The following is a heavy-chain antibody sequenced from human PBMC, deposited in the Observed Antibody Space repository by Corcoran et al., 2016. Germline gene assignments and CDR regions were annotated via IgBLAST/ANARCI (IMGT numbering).Heavy chain of an antibody. CDR3: ATETGTGGSFDY. D-gene: IGHD2-8*02. Sequence: QVKLQESGSGLVNPSESLSLTCTVSGGSFSSYYWSWIRQPPGKGLEWIGYIYYSGSTNYNPSLKSRVTISVDPCKNQFSLKLSSVTAADTAVYCCATETGTGGSFDYWGQGSLVTGSS. J-gene: IGHJ4*02. CDR1: GGSFSSYY. CDR2: IYYSGST. V-gene: IGHV4-59*01.